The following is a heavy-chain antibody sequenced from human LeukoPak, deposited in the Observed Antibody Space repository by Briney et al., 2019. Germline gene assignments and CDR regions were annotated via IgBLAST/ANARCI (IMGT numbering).Heavy chain of an antibody. D-gene: IGHD3-22*01. CDR3: AGQHDSNGYYFY. V-gene: IGHV4-38-2*01. CDR2: IYHSGST. Sequence: RPSETLSLTCAVTGNSISSGHYWGWIRQPPGKGLEWIGSIYHSGSTYYNPSLKSRVTISVDTSKNRFSLKLSSVTAADTAVYYCAGQHDSNGYYFYWGQGTLVTVSS. J-gene: IGHJ4*02. CDR1: GNSISSGHY.